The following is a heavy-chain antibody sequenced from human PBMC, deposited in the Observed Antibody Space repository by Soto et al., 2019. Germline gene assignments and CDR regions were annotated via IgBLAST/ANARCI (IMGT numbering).Heavy chain of an antibody. CDR1: AGSISTYF. D-gene: IGHD1-26*01. V-gene: IGHV4-59*01. CDR2: IYYSGTT. Sequence: PSETLALTCTVSAGSISTYFWSWIRQPPGKGLEWIGDIYYSGTTNYNPSLKSRVTILLDTSKNQFSLRLTSVTAADTAVYYCARGRGGTYDAFDIWGQGTLVTVSS. J-gene: IGHJ3*02. CDR3: ARGRGGTYDAFDI.